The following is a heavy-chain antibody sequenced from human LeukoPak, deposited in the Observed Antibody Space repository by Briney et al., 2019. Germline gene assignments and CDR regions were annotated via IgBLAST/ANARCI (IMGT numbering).Heavy chain of an antibody. CDR1: GYSFTSYW. CDR2: IYPGDSDT. Sequence: GESLKISCKGSGYSFTSYWIGWVRQMPGKGLEWMGIIYPGDSDTRYSPSFQGQVTISADKSISTAYLQWSSLKASDSAMYYCARRVDTAMVTRVYFDYWGQGTLVTVSS. V-gene: IGHV5-51*01. D-gene: IGHD5-18*01. CDR3: ARRVDTAMVTRVYFDY. J-gene: IGHJ4*02.